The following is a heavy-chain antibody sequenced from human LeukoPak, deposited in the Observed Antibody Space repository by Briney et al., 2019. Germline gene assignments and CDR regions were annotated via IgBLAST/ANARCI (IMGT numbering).Heavy chain of an antibody. CDR3: TRHRGLLWSTS. CDR1: GFGVSSNY. V-gene: IGHV3-66*04. Sequence: GGSLRLFCGASGFGVSSNYMRWVRQAPGKGREWVSVIYSGGSTYYADSVKGRFTISRDKSKNTLYLQMNSLRAEDTAVYYCTRHRGLLWSTSWGLGTLVTVSS. J-gene: IGHJ4*02. D-gene: IGHD3-10*01. CDR2: IYSGGST.